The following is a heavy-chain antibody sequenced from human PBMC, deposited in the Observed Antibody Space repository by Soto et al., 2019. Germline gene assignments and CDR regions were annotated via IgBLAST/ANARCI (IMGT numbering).Heavy chain of an antibody. D-gene: IGHD3-3*01. V-gene: IGHV1-18*01. CDR2: ISAYNGNT. CDR1: GYTFTSYG. J-gene: IGHJ3*02. Sequence: QVQLVQSGAEVKKPGASVKVSCKASGYTFTSYGISWVRQAPGQGLEWMGWISAYNGNTNYAQKLQGRVTMTTDTSTSTAYMELRSLRSDDTAVYYWARVGISVAEWLSSIDAFDIWGQGTMVTVSS. CDR3: ARVGISVAEWLSSIDAFDI.